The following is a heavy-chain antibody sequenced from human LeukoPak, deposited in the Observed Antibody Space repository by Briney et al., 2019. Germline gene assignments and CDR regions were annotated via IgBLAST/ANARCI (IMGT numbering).Heavy chain of an antibody. Sequence: GGSLRLSCVASGFTVSSNYMSWVRRAPGKGLEWVSSISSSSSYIYYADSVKGRFTISRDNAKNSLYLQMNSLRAEDTAVYYCARDKIAPDYYDSSGYSLQPLDYWGQGTLVTVSS. V-gene: IGHV3-21*01. J-gene: IGHJ4*02. D-gene: IGHD3-22*01. CDR2: ISSSSSYI. CDR3: ARDKIAPDYYDSSGYSLQPLDY. CDR1: GFTVSSNY.